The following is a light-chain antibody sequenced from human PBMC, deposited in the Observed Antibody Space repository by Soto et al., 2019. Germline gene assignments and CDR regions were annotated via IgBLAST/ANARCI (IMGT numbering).Light chain of an antibody. CDR3: AAWDDSLTAYV. CDR2: TNN. CDR1: SSNIGTNS. V-gene: IGLV1-44*01. J-gene: IGLJ1*01. Sequence: QSVLTQPPSASGTPGLGVTISCSGSSSNIGTNSVDWYQQVPGAAPDLLIHTNNQRPSGVTDRFSASKSGASASLAIRVLQSQDEADYYCAAWDDSLTAYVFGTGTKVTVL.